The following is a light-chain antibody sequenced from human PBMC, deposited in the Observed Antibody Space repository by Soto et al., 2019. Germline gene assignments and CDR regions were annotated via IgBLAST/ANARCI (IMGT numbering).Light chain of an antibody. CDR3: SSYAGSSNV. CDR2: EVT. Sequence: QSALTQPASVSGSPGQSITISCTATSSDVGSFNYVSWYQHHPGKAPKLMIYEVTSRPSGVSNRFSGSKSGNTASLTISGLQAEDEADYYCSSYAGSSNVFGTGTKLTVL. J-gene: IGLJ1*01. CDR1: SSDVGSFNY. V-gene: IGLV2-14*01.